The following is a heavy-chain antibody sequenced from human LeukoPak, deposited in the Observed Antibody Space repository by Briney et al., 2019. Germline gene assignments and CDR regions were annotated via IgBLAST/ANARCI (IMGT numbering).Heavy chain of an antibody. CDR2: MNPNSGNT. V-gene: IGHV1-8*03. D-gene: IGHD3-16*01. J-gene: IGHJ3*02. CDR1: GYTFTTYD. Sequence: ASVKVSCKASGYTFTTYDINWVRQATGQGLEWMGWMNPNSGNTGYAQKFQGRVTITADKSTSTAYMELSSLRSEDTAVYYCARKGTTLGVNAFDIWGQGTMVTVSS. CDR3: ARKGTTLGVNAFDI.